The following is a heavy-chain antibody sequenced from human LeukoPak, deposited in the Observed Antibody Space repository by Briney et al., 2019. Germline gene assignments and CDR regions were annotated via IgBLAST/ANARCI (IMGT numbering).Heavy chain of an antibody. D-gene: IGHD6-13*01. J-gene: IGHJ4*02. V-gene: IGHV1-18*01. CDR3: ARPRTSSSWYLYYFDY. CDR2: ISAYNGNT. CDR1: GYTFTSDG. Sequence: ASVKVSCKASGYTFTSDGISWVRQAPGQGLEWMGWISAYNGNTNYAQKLQGRVTMTTDTSTSTAYMELRSLRSDDTAVYYCARPRTSSSWYLYYFDYWGQGTLVTVS.